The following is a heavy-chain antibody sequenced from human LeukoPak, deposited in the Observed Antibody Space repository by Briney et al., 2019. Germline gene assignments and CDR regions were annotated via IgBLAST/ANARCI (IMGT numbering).Heavy chain of an antibody. V-gene: IGHV3-43D*03. CDR2: ISWDGGST. D-gene: IGHD1-26*01. CDR3: AKEGVSGSYYYYYYMDV. J-gene: IGHJ6*03. CDR1: GFTFDDYA. Sequence: AGGSLRLSCAASGFTFDDYAMHWVRQAPGKGLEWVSLISWDGGSTYYADSVKGRFTISRDNSKNSLYLQMNSLRAEDTALYYCAKEGVSGSYYYYYYMDVWGKGTTVTVSS.